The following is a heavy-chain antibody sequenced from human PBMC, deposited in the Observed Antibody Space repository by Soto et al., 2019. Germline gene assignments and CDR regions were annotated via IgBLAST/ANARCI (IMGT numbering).Heavy chain of an antibody. CDR3: ARGSSIAGLYYGMDV. CDR2: NYYSGIT. Sequence: QVQLQESGPGLVKPSQTLSLTCTVSGGSISSGGYYWTWIRQHPGKGLEWIGYNYYSGITYYNPSLKSRVTISLDTSKNQFSLKLSSVTAADTAVYYCARGSSIAGLYYGMDVWVQGTTVTVSS. CDR1: GGSISSGGYY. D-gene: IGHD6-6*01. J-gene: IGHJ6*02. V-gene: IGHV4-31*03.